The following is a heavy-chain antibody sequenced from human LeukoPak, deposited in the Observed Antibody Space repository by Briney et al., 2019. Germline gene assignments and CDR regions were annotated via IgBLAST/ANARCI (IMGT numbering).Heavy chain of an antibody. Sequence: GGSLRLSCAASGFPFSDYAMTWVRQAPGKGLEWVAAISPSASHRYYADFVGGRFTISRDNSKNTLDLQMSSLRAEDTAVYYCVKDRFGSFDPWGQGTLVTVSS. CDR3: VKDRFGSFDP. CDR1: GFPFSDYA. CDR2: ISPSASHR. D-gene: IGHD5-18*01. V-gene: IGHV3-23*01. J-gene: IGHJ5*02.